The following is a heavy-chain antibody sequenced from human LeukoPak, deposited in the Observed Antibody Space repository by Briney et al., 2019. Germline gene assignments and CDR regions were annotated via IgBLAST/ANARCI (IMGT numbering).Heavy chain of an antibody. Sequence: SETLSLTCTVSGGSISSSSYYWGWIRQPPGKGLEWIGSIYYSGSTYYNPSLKSRVTISVDTSKNQFSLKLSSVTAADTAVYYCARGGRWLPDYWGQGTLVTVSS. CDR2: IYYSGST. V-gene: IGHV4-39*07. CDR1: GGSISSSSYY. D-gene: IGHD5-24*01. J-gene: IGHJ4*02. CDR3: ARGGRWLPDY.